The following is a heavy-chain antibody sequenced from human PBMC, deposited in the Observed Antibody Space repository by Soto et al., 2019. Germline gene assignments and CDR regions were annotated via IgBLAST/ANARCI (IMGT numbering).Heavy chain of an antibody. D-gene: IGHD3-16*01. Sequence: SETLSLTCTVSGGSISSGDYYWSWIRQPPGKGLEWIGEINHSGSTNYNPSLKSRVTISVDTSKNQFSLKLSSVTAADTAVYYCARVLYPSRLRGAHRPVDYWGQGTLVTVSS. CDR2: INHSGST. J-gene: IGHJ4*02. V-gene: IGHV4-39*07. CDR3: ARVLYPSRLRGAHRPVDY. CDR1: GGSISSGDYY.